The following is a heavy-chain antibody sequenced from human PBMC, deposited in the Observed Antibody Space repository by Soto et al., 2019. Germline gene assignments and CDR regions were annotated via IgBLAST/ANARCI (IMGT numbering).Heavy chain of an antibody. CDR2: ISSSSSYI. V-gene: IGHV3-21*02. D-gene: IGHD6-13*01. J-gene: IGHJ6*02. CDR1: GFTFSSYS. Sequence: EVQLVESGGGLVKPGGSLRLSCAASGFTFSSYSMNWVRQAPGKGLEWVASISSSSSYIYYADSVKGRFTISRDKAKNSLFLQMSSRRAEDTARYYCARHQGPAAGNYGMDVWGRGTTVTVSS. CDR3: ARHQGPAAGNYGMDV.